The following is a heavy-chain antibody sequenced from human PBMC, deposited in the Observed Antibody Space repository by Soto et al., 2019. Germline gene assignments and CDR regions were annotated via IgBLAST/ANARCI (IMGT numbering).Heavy chain of an antibody. CDR3: ARQSIAVANWFDP. CDR2: IVPIYGTR. J-gene: IGHJ5*02. CDR1: GGTFSRYA. V-gene: IGHV1-69*13. D-gene: IGHD6-19*01. Sequence: SVKVSCKASGGTFSRYAFSWVRQAPGQGLEWMGGIVPIYGTRGFAQKFQGRLTITADEPTRTAYMGLSSLRSEDTAVYYCARQSIAVANWFDPWGQGTLVTVS.